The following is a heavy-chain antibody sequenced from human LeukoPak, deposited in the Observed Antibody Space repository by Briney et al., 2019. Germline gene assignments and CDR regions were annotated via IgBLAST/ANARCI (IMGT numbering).Heavy chain of an antibody. V-gene: IGHV3-21*01. J-gene: IGHJ4*02. CDR2: ISTRSTYI. CDR1: GFTFSNYN. CDR3: ARDALAAGYRLEWYYFDY. Sequence: PGGSLRLSCAASGFTFSNYNMNWVRQAPGKGLEWVSCISTRSTYIYYADSVKGRFTISRDNAKNSLYLQMNSLRAEDTAVYYCARDALAAGYRLEWYYFDYWGQGTLVTVSS. D-gene: IGHD2-2*01.